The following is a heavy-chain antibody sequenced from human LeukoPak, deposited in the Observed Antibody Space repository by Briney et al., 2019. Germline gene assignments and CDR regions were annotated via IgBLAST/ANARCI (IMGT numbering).Heavy chain of an antibody. Sequence: PGESLKISCKGSGYSFINYWIGWVRQMPGKGLEWMGIIYPGDSHTSYNPSFQGQVTISVDTSISTAYLQWSSLKASDTAMYYCARHPYSQSCISNNCYRWFDPWGQGTLVTVSS. CDR3: ARHPYSQSCISNNCYRWFDP. J-gene: IGHJ5*02. CDR2: IYPGDSHT. CDR1: GYSFINYW. D-gene: IGHD2/OR15-2a*01. V-gene: IGHV5-51*01.